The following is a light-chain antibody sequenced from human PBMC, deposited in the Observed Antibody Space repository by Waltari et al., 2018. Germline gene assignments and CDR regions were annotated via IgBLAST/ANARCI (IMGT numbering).Light chain of an antibody. V-gene: IGLV2-14*01. CDR2: EVS. CDR3: SSYTSSSTLI. Sequence: QSALTQPASVSGSPGQSLPLSCTGTSSDLGGYNYASRYQQHPGKAPKPMIYEVSTRPSGVSNRFSGSKSGNTASLTISGLQAEDEAHYYCSSYTSSSTLIFGGGTKLTVL. J-gene: IGLJ2*01. CDR1: SSDLGGYNY.